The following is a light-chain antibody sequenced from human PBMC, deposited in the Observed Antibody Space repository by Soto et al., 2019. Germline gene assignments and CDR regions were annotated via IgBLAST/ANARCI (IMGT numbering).Light chain of an antibody. CDR2: AAS. Sequence: AIRMTQSPSSFSASTGDRVTISFLASQGISSYLAWYQQKPGKAPKLLIYAASTLQSGVPSRFSGSGSGTDFTLTISCLQSEDFATYYCQQYYSYPPTFGQGTKVDI. J-gene: IGKJ1*01. V-gene: IGKV1-8*01. CDR1: QGISSY. CDR3: QQYYSYPPT.